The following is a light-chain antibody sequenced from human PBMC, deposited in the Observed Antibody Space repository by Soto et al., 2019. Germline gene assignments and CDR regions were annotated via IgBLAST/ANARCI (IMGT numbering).Light chain of an antibody. V-gene: IGKV3-15*01. CDR2: FAS. CDR1: QSMYNN. J-gene: IGKJ4*01. CDR3: QQYNNWPLT. Sequence: EIVMTQSPATLSVSPGERATLSCRASQSMYNNLAWYQQKPGQAPRLLIYFASTRATGIPARFSGSGSVTEFTLTISSLQSEDFAVYYCQQYNNWPLTFGGGTKVEI.